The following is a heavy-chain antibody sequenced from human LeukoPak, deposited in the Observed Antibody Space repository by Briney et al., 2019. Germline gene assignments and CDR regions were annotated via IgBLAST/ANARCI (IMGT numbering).Heavy chain of an antibody. CDR2: IYYSGST. D-gene: IGHD3-22*01. CDR1: GGSISSYY. J-gene: IGHJ6*02. CDR3: ERSYYYDSSGYYFPFYYYYGMDV. Sequence: SETLSLTCTVSGGSISSYYWSWIRQPPGKGLEWIGYIYYSGSTNYNPSLKSRVTISVDTSKNQFSLKLSSVTAADTAVYYCERSYYYDSSGYYFPFYYYYGMDVWGQGTTVTVSS. V-gene: IGHV4-59*01.